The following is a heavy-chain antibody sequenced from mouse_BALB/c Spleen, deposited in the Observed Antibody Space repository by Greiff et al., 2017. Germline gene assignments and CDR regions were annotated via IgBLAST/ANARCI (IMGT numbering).Heavy chain of an antibody. CDR2: IWAGGST. Sequence: VKLVESGPGLVAPSQSLSITCTVSGFSLTSYGVHWVRQPPGKGLEWLGVIWAGGSTNYNSALMSRLSISKDNSKSQVFLKTNSLQTDDTAMYYCAIYDGYYTWFAYWGQGTLVTVSA. J-gene: IGHJ3*01. D-gene: IGHD2-3*01. CDR3: AIYDGYYTWFAY. CDR1: GFSLTSYG. V-gene: IGHV2-9*02.